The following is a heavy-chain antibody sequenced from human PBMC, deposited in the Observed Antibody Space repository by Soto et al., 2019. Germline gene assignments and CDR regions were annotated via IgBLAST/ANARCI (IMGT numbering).Heavy chain of an antibody. J-gene: IGHJ4*02. D-gene: IGHD3-9*01. V-gene: IGHV4-59*01. CDR3: ARGVGSSPPRY. Sequence: QVQLQESGPGQVKPSETLSLTCTISGGSISVYYWSWIRQSPGQGLEWIGYIYDSGSPYYNPSLKTRVPISADTSKNQISLKLTSAPAADTAVYFCARGVGSSPPRYWGRGTLVTVSS. CDR2: IYDSGSP. CDR1: GGSISVYY.